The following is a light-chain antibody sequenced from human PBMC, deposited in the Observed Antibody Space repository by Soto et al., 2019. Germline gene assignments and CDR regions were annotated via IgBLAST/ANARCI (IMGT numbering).Light chain of an antibody. CDR1: SSDVGSYNL. CDR2: EGS. CDR3: CSYSGSSAVV. J-gene: IGLJ2*01. V-gene: IGLV2-23*01. Sequence: QSALTQPASVSGSPGQSITISCTGTSSDVGSYNLVSWYQQQPGKAPKLMIYEGSKRPSGVSNRFSVSKSGSTASLTICGLQAEDGADYYCCSYSGSSAVVFGGGTKVTVL.